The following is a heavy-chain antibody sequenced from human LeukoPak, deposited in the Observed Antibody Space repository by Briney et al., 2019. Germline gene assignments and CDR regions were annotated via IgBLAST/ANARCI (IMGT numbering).Heavy chain of an antibody. J-gene: IGHJ4*02. CDR3: AREGGYSGCDGLDY. Sequence: GGSLRLSCAASGFTFSSYWMSWVRQAPGKGLEWVANIKQDGSEKYYVDSVKGRFTISRDNAKNSLYLQMNSLRAEDTAVYYCAREGGYSGCDGLDYWGQGTLVTVSS. CDR1: GFTFSSYW. V-gene: IGHV3-7*01. D-gene: IGHD5-12*01. CDR2: IKQDGSEK.